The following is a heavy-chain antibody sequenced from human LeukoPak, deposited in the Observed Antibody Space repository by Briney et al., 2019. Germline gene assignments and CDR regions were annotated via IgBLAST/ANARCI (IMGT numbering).Heavy chain of an antibody. J-gene: IGHJ4*02. D-gene: IGHD5-18*01. CDR3: AKEQEHSYGQNRAYYFDY. V-gene: IGHV3-9*01. Sequence: SGGSLRLSCAASGFTFDDYAMHWVRQAPGKGLELVSGISWNSGSIGYADSVKGRFTISRDNAKNSLYLQMNSLRAEDTALYYCAKEQEHSYGQNRAYYFDYWGQGTLVTVSS. CDR2: ISWNSGSI. CDR1: GFTFDDYA.